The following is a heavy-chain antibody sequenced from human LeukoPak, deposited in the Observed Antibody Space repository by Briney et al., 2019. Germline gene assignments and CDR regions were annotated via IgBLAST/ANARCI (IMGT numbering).Heavy chain of an antibody. J-gene: IGHJ6*02. Sequence: GGSLRLSCAASGFTFSTYEMNWVRQAQGKGLEWVSYISVSGGTIKYADSVKGRFTISRDNAKNSLYLQLNSLRAEDTAVYYCARGDGGYYYGMDVWGQGTTVTVSS. CDR3: ARGDGGYYYGMDV. CDR2: ISVSGGTI. V-gene: IGHV3-48*03. CDR1: GFTFSTYE. D-gene: IGHD3-3*01.